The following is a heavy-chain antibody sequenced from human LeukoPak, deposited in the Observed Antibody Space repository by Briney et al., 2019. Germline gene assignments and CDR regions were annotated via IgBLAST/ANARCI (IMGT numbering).Heavy chain of an antibody. CDR1: GFTFRSYA. CDR2: ISYDGNNQ. V-gene: IGHV3-30*04. Sequence: GRSLRLSCAASGFTFRSYAMHWVRQAPGTGLEWVSFISYDGNNQYYADSVKGRFTISRDNSKNTLYLQMNSLRTEDTAVYCCAKDAGDQGYFDYWGQGTLVTVSS. CDR3: AKDAGDQGYFDY. D-gene: IGHD3-16*01. J-gene: IGHJ4*02.